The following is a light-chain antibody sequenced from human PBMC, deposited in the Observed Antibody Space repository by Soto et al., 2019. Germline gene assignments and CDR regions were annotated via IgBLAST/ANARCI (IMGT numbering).Light chain of an antibody. CDR2: GAS. Sequence: EIVMTQSPATLSVSQGERATLSCRASQSVSSNLAWYQQKPGQAPRLLIYGASTRATGIPARFSGSGSGTEFTLTISSLQSEDFAVYYCQQYTNWPPIPFGQGTRLEIK. J-gene: IGKJ5*01. V-gene: IGKV3-15*01. CDR1: QSVSSN. CDR3: QQYTNWPPIP.